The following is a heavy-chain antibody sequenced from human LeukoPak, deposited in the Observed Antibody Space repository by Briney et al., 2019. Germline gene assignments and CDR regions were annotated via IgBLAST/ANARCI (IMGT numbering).Heavy chain of an antibody. CDR2: IYYIGNT. V-gene: IGHV4-39*01. J-gene: IGHJ5*02. D-gene: IGHD3-10*01. CDR3: ARHYGP. Sequence: SETLSLTCSVSGDSISSGGYYWSWIRQHPGKGLEWIGYIYYIGNTYYNPSLESRVTISVDTSKNQFSLKLNSVTATDTAVYYCARHYGPWGQGTLVTVSS. CDR1: GDSISSGGYY.